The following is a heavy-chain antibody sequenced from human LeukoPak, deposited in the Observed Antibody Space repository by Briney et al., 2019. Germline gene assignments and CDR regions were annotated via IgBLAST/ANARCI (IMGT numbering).Heavy chain of an antibody. CDR3: ARAYGGYRGDYFDY. V-gene: IGHV3-21*01. D-gene: IGHD4-17*01. CDR1: GFTFSSYS. CDR2: ISSSSSYI. J-gene: IGHJ4*02. Sequence: PGGSLRLSCAASGFTFSSYSMNWVRQAPGKGLEWVSSISSSSSYIYYADSVKGRFTISRDNAKNSLYLQMNGLRAEDTAVYYCARAYGGYRGDYFDYWGQGTLVIVSS.